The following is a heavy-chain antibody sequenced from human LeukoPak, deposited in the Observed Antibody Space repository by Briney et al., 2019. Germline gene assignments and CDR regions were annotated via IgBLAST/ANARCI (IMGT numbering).Heavy chain of an antibody. V-gene: IGHV5-51*01. CDR1: GYSFTSYW. Sequence: GESLKISCKGSGYSFTSYWIGWVRQRPGKGLEWMGIINPGDSDTRYSPPFQGQVTISVDKSINTAYLQWSSLTASDTAMYYCARHRLLTAPLDYWGQGTLVTVSS. CDR3: ARHRLLTAPLDY. CDR2: INPGDSDT. J-gene: IGHJ4*02. D-gene: IGHD3-9*01.